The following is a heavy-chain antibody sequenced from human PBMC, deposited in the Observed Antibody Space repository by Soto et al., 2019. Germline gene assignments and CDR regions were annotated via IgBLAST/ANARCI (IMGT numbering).Heavy chain of an antibody. CDR3: ARLVWSYGTWFDP. Sequence: PSETLSLTCTVSGGSISSYYWSWIRQPPGKGLEWIGYIYYSGSTNYNPSLKSRVTISVDTSKNQFSLKLSSVTAADTAVYYCARLVWSYGTWFDPWGQGNLVTVSS. J-gene: IGHJ5*02. CDR1: GGSISSYY. CDR2: IYYSGST. V-gene: IGHV4-59*08. D-gene: IGHD5-18*01.